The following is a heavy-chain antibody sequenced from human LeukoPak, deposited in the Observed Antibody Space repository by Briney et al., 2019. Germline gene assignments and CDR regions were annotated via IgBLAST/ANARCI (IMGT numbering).Heavy chain of an antibody. CDR3: AKDSQAGPDHTYYYDSSVRRSYYFDY. CDR2: ISSSSSTI. J-gene: IGHJ4*02. CDR1: GFTFSSYS. D-gene: IGHD3-22*01. V-gene: IGHV3-48*01. Sequence: PGGSLRLSCAASGFTFSSYSMNWVRQAPGKGLEWVSYISSSSSTIYYADSVKGRFTISRDNSKNTLYLQMNSLRAEDTAVYYCAKDSQAGPDHTYYYDSSVRRSYYFDYWGQGTLVTVSS.